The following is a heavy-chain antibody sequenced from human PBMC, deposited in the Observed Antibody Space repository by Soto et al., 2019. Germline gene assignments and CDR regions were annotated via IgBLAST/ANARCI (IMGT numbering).Heavy chain of an antibody. D-gene: IGHD3-22*01. CDR2: IFHSGST. V-gene: IGHV4-30-2*01. CDR3: ARESRSSHYDGSAYSQYWYFDL. J-gene: IGHJ2*01. Sequence: SSETLSLTCTVSGGSVSSAAHSWTWIRQPPGKGLEWIGYIFHSGSTYYNPSLNSRLTISLDRSKNQFSLKLTSVTAADTAVYYCARESRSSHYDGSAYSQYWYFDLWGPATLVTVSS. CDR1: GGSVSSAAHS.